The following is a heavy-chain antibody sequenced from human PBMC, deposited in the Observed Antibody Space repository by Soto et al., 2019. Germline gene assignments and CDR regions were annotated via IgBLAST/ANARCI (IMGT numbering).Heavy chain of an antibody. J-gene: IGHJ4*02. CDR1: GGSISSGGYY. CDR2: IYYSGST. Sequence: SETLSLTCTVSGGSISSGGYYWSWIRQHPGKGLEWIGYIYYSGSTYYNPSLKSRVTISVDTSKNQFSLKLSSVTAADTAVYYCARVRVFSGPSPAQDIVVVPAAMRSFYFDYWGQGTLVTVSS. V-gene: IGHV4-31*03. D-gene: IGHD2-2*01. CDR3: ARVRVFSGPSPAQDIVVVPAAMRSFYFDY.